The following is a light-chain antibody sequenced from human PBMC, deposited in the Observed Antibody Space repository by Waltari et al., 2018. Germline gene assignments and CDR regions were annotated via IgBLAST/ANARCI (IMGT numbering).Light chain of an antibody. CDR3: QQRSNWPGT. J-gene: IGKJ3*01. V-gene: IGKV3-11*01. Sequence: ENVLTQSPATLSLSPGERATLSCRASHSVGSHLAWYQQKPGQAPRLLIYDASNRATGIPARFSGSGSATDFTLTISGVEPEDFAVYYCQQRSNWPGTFGPGTKVDIK. CDR1: HSVGSH. CDR2: DAS.